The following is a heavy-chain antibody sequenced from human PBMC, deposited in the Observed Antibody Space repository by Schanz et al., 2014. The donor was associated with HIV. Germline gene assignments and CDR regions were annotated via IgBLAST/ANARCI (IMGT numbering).Heavy chain of an antibody. V-gene: IGHV3-11*01. Sequence: VQLLESGGGLVQPGRSLRLSCAASGFTFSDYYISWIRQAPGRGLEWVSYISSSGRTIYYADSVKGRFTVSRDNAKNSLYLQMNSLRAEDTAVYYCVRAGGELGGYYYGMDVWGQGTTVSVSS. D-gene: IGHD3-16*01. CDR3: VRAGGELGGYYYGMDV. J-gene: IGHJ6*02. CDR1: GFTFSDYY. CDR2: ISSSGRTI.